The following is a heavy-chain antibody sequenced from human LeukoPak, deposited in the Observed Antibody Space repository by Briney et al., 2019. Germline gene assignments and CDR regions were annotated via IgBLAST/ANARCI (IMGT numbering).Heavy chain of an antibody. CDR2: IYYSGST. CDR3: ASSDYDILTGYYTLDY. D-gene: IGHD3-9*01. V-gene: IGHV4-59*01. Sequence: PSETLSLTCTVSGGSISSYYWSWIRQPPGKGLEWIGYIYYSGSTNYNPSLKSRVTISVDTSKNQFSLKLSSVTAADTAVYYCASSDYDILTGYYTLDYWGQGTLVTVSS. J-gene: IGHJ4*02. CDR1: GGSISSYY.